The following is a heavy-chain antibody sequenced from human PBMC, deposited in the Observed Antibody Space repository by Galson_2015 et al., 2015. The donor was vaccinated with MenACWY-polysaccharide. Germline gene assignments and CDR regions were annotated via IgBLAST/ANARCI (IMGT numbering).Heavy chain of an antibody. D-gene: IGHD2-21*02. CDR1: GGTFYTYA. Sequence: SVKVGCKASGGTFYTYAVTWVRQAPGHGLEWGGRIIPICGRTDYAQEFQGRVTITADSCTGTAYLELSSLRSDDTAVYFCARPWGVTASPLSDWGQGTLVTVSS. CDR2: IIPICGRT. V-gene: IGHV1-69*13. CDR3: ARPWGVTASPLSD. J-gene: IGHJ4*02.